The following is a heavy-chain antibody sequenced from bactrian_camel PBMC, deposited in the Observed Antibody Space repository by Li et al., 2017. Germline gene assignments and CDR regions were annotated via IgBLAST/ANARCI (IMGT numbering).Heavy chain of an antibody. Sequence: HVQLVESGGGSVQAGGSLRLSCRISGNTAMTNCMGWFRQVHGEEREGVAAVDSEGNTSYVESVKGRFPISQDKDKNTVYLEMNNLKPEDTALYYCHMGGSYDGSCEDVQETYWGQGPRSPSP. V-gene: IGHV3S53*01. D-gene: IGHD2*01. CDR3: HMGGSYDGSCEDVQETY. J-gene: IGHJ4*01. CDR2: VDSEGNT. CDR1: GNTAMTNC.